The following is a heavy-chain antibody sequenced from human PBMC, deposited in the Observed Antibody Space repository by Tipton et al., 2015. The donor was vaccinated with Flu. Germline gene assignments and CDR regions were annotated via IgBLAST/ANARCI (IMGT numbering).Heavy chain of an antibody. CDR3: TKDIRGWPGRSGAFDS. CDR1: GFTFSNYA. D-gene: IGHD6-19*01. J-gene: IGHJ4*02. V-gene: IGHV3-23*01. CDR2: FSGRGDST. Sequence: SLRLSCAASGFTFSNYAMAWVRQAPGKGLEWVSGFSGRGDSTYYLDSVKGRFTISRDTSKSKLYLQMNSLRAGDTAVYFCTKDIRGWPGRSGAFDSWGPGTLVIVSS.